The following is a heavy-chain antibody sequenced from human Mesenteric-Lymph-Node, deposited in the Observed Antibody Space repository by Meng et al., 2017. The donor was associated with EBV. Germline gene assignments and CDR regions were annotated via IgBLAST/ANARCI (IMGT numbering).Heavy chain of an antibody. Sequence: QQQLQQSGPGLVKPSQTLPPTCAISGDSVSNTNVAWNWIRQSPSRGLEWLGRTYYRSKWYNEYAQSVKGRITINPDTSKSEFSLQLNSVTPDDTAVYYCSRESWRAFDYWGQGTLVTVSS. V-gene: IGHV6-1*01. J-gene: IGHJ4*02. CDR1: GDSVSNTNVA. CDR3: SRESWRAFDY. CDR2: TYYRSKWYN.